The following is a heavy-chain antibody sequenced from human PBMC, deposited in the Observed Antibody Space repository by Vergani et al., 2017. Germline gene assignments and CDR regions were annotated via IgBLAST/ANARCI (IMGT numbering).Heavy chain of an antibody. V-gene: IGHV4-34*01. J-gene: IGHJ4*02. CDR2: INHSGST. CDR3: ARGRGYCSSTSCYRSLYFDY. CDR1: GGSFSGYY. D-gene: IGHD2-2*02. Sequence: QVQLQQWGAGLLKPSETLSLTCAVYGGSFSGYYWSWIRQPPGTGLEWIGEINHSGSTNYNPSLKSRVTISVDTSKNQFSLKLSSVTAADTAVYYCARGRGYCSSTSCYRSLYFDYWGQGTLVTVSS.